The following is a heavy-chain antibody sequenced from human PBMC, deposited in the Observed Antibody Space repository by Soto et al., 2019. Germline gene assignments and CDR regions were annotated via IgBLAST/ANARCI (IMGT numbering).Heavy chain of an antibody. D-gene: IGHD4-17*01. CDR1: SGPDRSHN. V-gene: IGHV4-59*08. CDR3: VRQGIDYLHGLVDV. J-gene: IGHJ6*02. CDR2: VYHTGDT. Sequence: QVQLQQSGPRLVKPSETLSLTCTVSSGPDRSHNWGWTRQPPGRGLEWIGYVYHTGDTAYNPSLRGRVTISADTSTNDISLTLNSVTAADTAVYYCVRQGIDYLHGLVDVWGQGTTVSVSS.